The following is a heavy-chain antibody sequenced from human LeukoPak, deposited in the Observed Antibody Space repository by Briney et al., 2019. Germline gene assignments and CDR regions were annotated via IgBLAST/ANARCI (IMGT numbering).Heavy chain of an antibody. CDR1: GFIFDDYA. J-gene: IGHJ4*02. V-gene: IGHV3-9*01. D-gene: IGHD6-13*01. CDR2: ITWGRDNL. Sequence: PGGSLRLSCAVSGFIFDDYAMHWVRQAPGKGLEWVSGITWGRDNLAYAASVKGRFTISRDNSKNTLYLQMNSLRAEDTAVYYCARKDSSSWYYFDYWGQGTLVTVSS. CDR3: ARKDSSSWYYFDY.